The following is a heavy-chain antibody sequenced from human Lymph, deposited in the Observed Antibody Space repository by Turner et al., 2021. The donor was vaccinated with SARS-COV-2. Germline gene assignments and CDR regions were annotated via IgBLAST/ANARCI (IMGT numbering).Heavy chain of an antibody. CDR2: IYSGGTT. Sequence: EWQLVETGGGLIHPGGSLGLAVAASGIIVSRNYINWVRQAPGKGLEWVSVIYSGGTTYYADSVKGRFTISRDNSKNTLYLQMNSLGVEDTAVYYCARDLGTYGMDVWGQGTTVTVSS. V-gene: IGHV3-53*02. CDR1: GIIVSRNY. D-gene: IGHD6-13*01. CDR3: ARDLGTYGMDV. J-gene: IGHJ6*02.